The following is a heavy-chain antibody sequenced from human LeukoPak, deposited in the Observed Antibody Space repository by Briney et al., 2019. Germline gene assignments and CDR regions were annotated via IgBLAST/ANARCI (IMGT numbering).Heavy chain of an antibody. J-gene: IGHJ6*02. CDR3: ARGGGLDV. CDR2: INHNGNVN. V-gene: IGHV3-7*03. D-gene: IGHD3-16*01. Sequence: GGSLRLSCAASGFTFSSYWMNWARQAPGKGLEWVASINHNGNVNYYVDSVKGRFTISRDNAKNSLYLQMSNLRAEDTAVYFCARGGGLDVWGQGATVTVSS. CDR1: GFTFSSYW.